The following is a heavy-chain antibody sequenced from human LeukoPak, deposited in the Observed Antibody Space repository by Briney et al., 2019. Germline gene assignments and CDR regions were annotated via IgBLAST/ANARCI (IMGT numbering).Heavy chain of an antibody. D-gene: IGHD2-15*01. J-gene: IGHJ4*02. CDR2: INGSVGKI. Sequence: PGGSLRLSCAASGVTFSSYAMSWVRQAPGKGLGWGSAINGSVGKIYYADTAKGRFTISRDNYKSTLYLQMNSLRAEDTAVYYCAKWGCSGVNCYPFAYWGQGTLVTVSS. V-gene: IGHV3-23*01. CDR1: GVTFSSYA. CDR3: AKWGCSGVNCYPFAY.